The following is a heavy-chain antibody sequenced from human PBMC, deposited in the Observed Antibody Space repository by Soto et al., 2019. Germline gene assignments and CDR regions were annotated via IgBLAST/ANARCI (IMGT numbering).Heavy chain of an antibody. J-gene: IGHJ4*02. V-gene: IGHV3-30*03. CDR2: ISYDGSNK. D-gene: IGHD5-12*01. Sequence: GGSLRLSCAASGFTFSSYGMHWVRQAPGKGLEWVAVISYDGSNKYYADSVKGRFTISRDNAKNSLYLQMNSLRAEDTAVYYCARDHSGYASFYFDYWGQGTLVTVSS. CDR3: ARDHSGYASFYFDY. CDR1: GFTFSSYG.